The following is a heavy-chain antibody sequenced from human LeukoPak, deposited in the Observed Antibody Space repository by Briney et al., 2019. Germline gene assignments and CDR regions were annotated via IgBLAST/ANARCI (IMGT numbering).Heavy chain of an antibody. D-gene: IGHD2-2*01. CDR2: IYYSGST. CDR3: ARVGMGVPAATETYYFDY. CDR1: GGSISSGGYY. J-gene: IGHJ4*02. Sequence: SQTLSLTCTVSGGSISSGGYYWSWIRQHPGKGLEWIGYIYYSGSTYYNPSLKSRVTISVDTSKNQFSLKLSSVTAADTAVYYCARVGMGVPAATETYYFDYWGQGTLVTVPS. V-gene: IGHV4-31*03.